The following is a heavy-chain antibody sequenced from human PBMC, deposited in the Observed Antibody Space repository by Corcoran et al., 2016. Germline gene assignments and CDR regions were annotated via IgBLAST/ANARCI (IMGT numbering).Heavy chain of an antibody. V-gene: IGHV1-69*01. J-gene: IGHJ6*02. CDR3: ARDHYGSGSWRSYGIDV. Sequence: QVQLVQSGAEEKKPGSSVKVSCKASGGTFSSYAISWVRQAPGQGLEWMGGIIPIFGTANYAQKFQGRVTITADESTSIAYMELSSLRSEDTAVYYCARDHYGSGSWRSYGIDVWGQGTKVTVSS. CDR2: IIPIFGTA. D-gene: IGHD3-10*01. CDR1: GGTFSSYA.